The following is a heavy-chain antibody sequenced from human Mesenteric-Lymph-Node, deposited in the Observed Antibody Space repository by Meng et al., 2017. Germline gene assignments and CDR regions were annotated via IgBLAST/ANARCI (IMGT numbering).Heavy chain of an antibody. J-gene: IGHJ3*02. CDR3: AREFRVGAEI. CDR2: IYISGTT. CDR1: GYSISSGYY. V-gene: IGHV4-38-2*02. D-gene: IGHD1-26*01. Sequence: SETLSLTCTVSGYSISSGYYWGWIRQPPGKGLEWIGRIYISGTTNYNPSLKSRVTISVDTSKNQFSLRLTSVTAADTAVYYCAREFRVGAEIWGQGTMVTVSS.